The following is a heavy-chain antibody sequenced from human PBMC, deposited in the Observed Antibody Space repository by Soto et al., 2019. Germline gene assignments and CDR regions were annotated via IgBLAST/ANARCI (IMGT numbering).Heavy chain of an antibody. D-gene: IGHD1-1*01. CDR2: VNAGNGYT. CDR3: AIDRYINPSGMDV. CDR1: GYTFTNYG. Sequence: SSVKVSCKASGYTFTNYGIYWMRQAPGQRLEWMGRVNAGNGYTKYSQKFQGRVTITRDTSASTAYMELSSLRSEDTAVYYCAIDRYINPSGMDVSGQRKTGTVS. V-gene: IGHV1-3*01. J-gene: IGHJ6*02.